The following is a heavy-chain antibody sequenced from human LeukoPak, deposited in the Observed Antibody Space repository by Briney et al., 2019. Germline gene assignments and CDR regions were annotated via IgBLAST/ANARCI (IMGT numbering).Heavy chain of an antibody. J-gene: IGHJ4*02. CDR3: AREARGYYYDSSGYF. D-gene: IGHD3-22*01. V-gene: IGHV1-69*13. CDR2: IIPIFGTA. Sequence: SVKVSCKASGYTFTSYDINWVRQAPGQGLEWMGGIIPIFGTANYAQKFQGRVTITADESTSTAYMELSSLRSEDTAVYYCAREARGYYYDSSGYFWGQGTLVTVSS. CDR1: GYTFTSYD.